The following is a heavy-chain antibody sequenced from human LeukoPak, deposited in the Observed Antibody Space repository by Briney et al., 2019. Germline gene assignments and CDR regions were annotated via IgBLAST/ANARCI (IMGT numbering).Heavy chain of an antibody. V-gene: IGHV3-33*01. Sequence: PGGSLGLSCAASGFTFSSYGMHWVRQAPGKGLEWVAVIWYDGSNKYYADSVKGRFTISRDNSKNTLYLQMNSLRAEDTAVYYCARDSASVASDAFDIWGQGTMVTVSS. CDR3: ARDSASVASDAFDI. CDR2: IWYDGSNK. CDR1: GFTFSSYG. D-gene: IGHD4-23*01. J-gene: IGHJ3*02.